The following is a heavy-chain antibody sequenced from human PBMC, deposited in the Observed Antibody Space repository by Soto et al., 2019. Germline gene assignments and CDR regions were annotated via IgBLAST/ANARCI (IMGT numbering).Heavy chain of an antibody. J-gene: IGHJ6*02. CDR3: AREPVNYGDYSPYYYCYGMDV. CDR1: GFTFSSYA. CDR2: ISYDGSNK. D-gene: IGHD4-17*01. V-gene: IGHV3-30-3*01. Sequence: GGSLRLSCAASGFTFSSYAMHWVRQAPGKGLEWVAVISYDGSNKYYADSVKGRFTISRDNSKNTLYLQMNSLRAEDTAVYYCAREPVNYGDYSPYYYCYGMDVWGQGTTVTVSS.